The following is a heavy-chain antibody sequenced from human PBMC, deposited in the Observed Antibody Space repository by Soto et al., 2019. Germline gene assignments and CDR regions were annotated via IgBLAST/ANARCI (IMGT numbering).Heavy chain of an antibody. CDR1: GFTFSSYG. CDR2: IWYDGSNK. Sequence: PGGSLRLSCAASGFTFSSYGMHWVRQAPGKGLEWVAVIWYDGSNKYYADSVKGRFTISRDNSKNTLYLQMNSLRAEDTAVYYCARPESQYTTGPLDYWGQGTLDTVSS. CDR3: ARPESQYTTGPLDY. J-gene: IGHJ4*02. D-gene: IGHD1-1*01. V-gene: IGHV3-33*01.